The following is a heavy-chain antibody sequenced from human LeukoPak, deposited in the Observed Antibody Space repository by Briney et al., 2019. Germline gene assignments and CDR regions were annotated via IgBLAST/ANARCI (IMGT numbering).Heavy chain of an antibody. CDR2: INHSGST. CDR1: GGSISSYY. CDR3: ARGLARGVIGFSY. D-gene: IGHD3-10*01. Sequence: PSETLSLTCTVSGGSISSYYWSWIRQPAGKGLEWIGEINHSGSTNYNPSLKSRVTISVDTSKNQFSLKLSSVTAADTAVYYCARGLARGVIGFSYWGQGTLVTVSS. J-gene: IGHJ4*02. V-gene: IGHV4-34*01.